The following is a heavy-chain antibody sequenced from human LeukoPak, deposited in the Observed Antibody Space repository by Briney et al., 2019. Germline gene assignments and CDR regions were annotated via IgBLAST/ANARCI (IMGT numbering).Heavy chain of an antibody. CDR2: IYYSGST. V-gene: IGHV4-39*01. CDR1: GGSISSSSYY. Sequence: SETLSLTCTVSGGSISSSSYYWGWIRQPPGKGLEWIGSIYYSGSTYYNPSLKSRVTISVDTSKNQFSLKLSSVTAADTAVYYCSYDYVWGTYRRPGDYWGQGTLVTVSS. J-gene: IGHJ4*02. D-gene: IGHD3-16*02. CDR3: SYDYVWGTYRRPGDY.